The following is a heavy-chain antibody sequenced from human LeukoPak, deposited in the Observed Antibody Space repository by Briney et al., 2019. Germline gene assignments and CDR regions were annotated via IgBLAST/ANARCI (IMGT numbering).Heavy chain of an antibody. V-gene: IGHV3-23*01. Sequence: GGSLRLSCAASGFTFSRYAMSWVRQAPGEGLEWVSAISYSGADTYYPDSVRGRFTISRDQSKNTLYLQMNSLRAEDTAVYYCAKALGLGGSTLFDYWGQGTLVTVSS. CDR1: GFTFSRYA. CDR3: AKALGLGGSTLFDY. D-gene: IGHD2-2*01. J-gene: IGHJ4*02. CDR2: ISYSGADT.